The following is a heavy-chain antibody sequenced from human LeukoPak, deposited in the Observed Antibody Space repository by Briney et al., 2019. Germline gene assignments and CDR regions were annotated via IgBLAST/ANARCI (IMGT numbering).Heavy chain of an antibody. Sequence: PSETLSLTCTVSGGSISSYYWSWIRQPPGKGLEWIGYIYYRGSTNYNPSLKSRVTISVDTSKNQFSLKLSSVTAADTAVYYCARHGPHYYDSSGYYLPDDAFDIWGQGTMVTVSS. D-gene: IGHD3-22*01. CDR3: ARHGPHYYDSSGYYLPDDAFDI. J-gene: IGHJ3*02. CDR1: GGSISSYY. CDR2: IYYRGST. V-gene: IGHV4-59*08.